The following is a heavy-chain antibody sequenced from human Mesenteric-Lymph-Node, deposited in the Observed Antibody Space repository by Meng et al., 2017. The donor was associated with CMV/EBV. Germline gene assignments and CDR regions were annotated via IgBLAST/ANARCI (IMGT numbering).Heavy chain of an antibody. CDR2: FYSDGAT. V-gene: IGHV3-66*02. CDR1: GFSVSNNY. J-gene: IGHJ4*02. D-gene: IGHD1-14*01. CDR3: VSDPTRKTGTSGGC. Sequence: GESLKISCTVSGFSVSNNYMSWVRPAPGKGLEWVSVFYSDGATYYAGSVKGRFTISRDNSQNTLYLQMNSLRAEDTAIYYCVSDPTRKTGTSGGCWGQGTLVTVSS.